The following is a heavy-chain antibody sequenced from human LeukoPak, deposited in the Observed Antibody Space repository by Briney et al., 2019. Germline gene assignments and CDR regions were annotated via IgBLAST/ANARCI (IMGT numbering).Heavy chain of an antibody. V-gene: IGHV3-48*03. CDR2: ISSSGSTI. Sequence: GSLRLSCAASGFTFSSYEMNWVRQAPGKGLEWVSYISSSGSTIYYADSVKGRFTISRDNAKNSLYLQMNSLRAEDTAVYYCARRRGSGSYDYWGQGTLVTVSS. CDR3: ARRRGSGSYDY. D-gene: IGHD1-26*01. CDR1: GFTFSSYE. J-gene: IGHJ4*02.